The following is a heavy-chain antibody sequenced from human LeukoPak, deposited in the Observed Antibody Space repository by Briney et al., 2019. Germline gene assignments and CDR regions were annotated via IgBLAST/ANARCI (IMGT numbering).Heavy chain of an antibody. CDR1: GGTFSSYA. CDR3: ARLNYDSSGYYYFGY. V-gene: IGHV1-69*13. CDR2: IIPIFGTA. D-gene: IGHD3-22*01. J-gene: IGHJ4*02. Sequence: ASVTVSCKASGGTFSSYAISWVRQAPGQGLEWMGGIIPIFGTANYAQKFQGRVTITADESTSTAYMELSSLRSEDTAVYYCARLNYDSSGYYYFGYWGQGTLVTVSS.